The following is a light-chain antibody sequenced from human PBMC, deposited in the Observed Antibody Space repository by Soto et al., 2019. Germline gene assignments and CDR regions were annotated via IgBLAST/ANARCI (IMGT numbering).Light chain of an antibody. CDR3: LQHHLYPFP. CDR1: QGIGIL. J-gene: IGKJ3*01. V-gene: IGKV1-17*01. Sequence: DIQMTQSPSSLSASVGDRVTITCRASQGIGILLGWFQQKPEKAPKRLIYAASSLQGGVPSRFSRSVSGTEFTLTILSLQPEDFATYYCLQHHLYPFPFGPGTKVDIK. CDR2: AAS.